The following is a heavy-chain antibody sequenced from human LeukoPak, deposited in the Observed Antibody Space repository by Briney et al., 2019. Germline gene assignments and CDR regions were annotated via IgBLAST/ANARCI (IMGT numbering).Heavy chain of an antibody. Sequence: SETLSLTCAVYGGSFSGYYWSWIRQPPGKGLEWIGEINHSGSTNYNPSLKSRVTISVDTSKNQFSLQLNSVTPEDTALYYCVKGGAAMPGRSPQSYYFDHWGQGTLVTVSS. CDR2: INHSGST. D-gene: IGHD1-1*01. J-gene: IGHJ4*02. CDR1: GGSFSGYY. V-gene: IGHV4-34*01. CDR3: VKGGAAMPGRSPQSYYFDH.